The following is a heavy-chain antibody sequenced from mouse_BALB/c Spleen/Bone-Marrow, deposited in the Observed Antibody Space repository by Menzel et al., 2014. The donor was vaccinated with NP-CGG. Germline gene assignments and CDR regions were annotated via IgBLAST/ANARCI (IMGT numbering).Heavy chain of an antibody. Sequence: QVQLQQPGPELVKPGASVRISCKASGYTFTSYYIHWVKQRPGQGLEWIGWIYPGNVNTNYNEKFKGKATLTADKSSSTAYMQLSSLTSEDSAVYSCARGGYDGAWFAYWGQGTLVTVSA. D-gene: IGHD2-14*01. CDR1: GYTFTSYY. CDR2: IYPGNVNT. J-gene: IGHJ3*01. CDR3: ARGGYDGAWFAY. V-gene: IGHV1S56*01.